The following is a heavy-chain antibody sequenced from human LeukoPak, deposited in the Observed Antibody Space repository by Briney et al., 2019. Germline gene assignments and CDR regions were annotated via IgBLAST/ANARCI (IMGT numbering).Heavy chain of an antibody. D-gene: IGHD5-24*01. Sequence: AGGSRRLSCAASGFRINTYAMHWVREAPGEGLEYVSAINYNGNSTYYANSVKGRFIISRDNSKKTLFLQMGSLRAEDTAVYYCARDSGGDTYNDYFDSWGQGTLVTVSS. J-gene: IGHJ4*02. V-gene: IGHV3-64*01. CDR2: INYNGNST. CDR1: GFRINTYA. CDR3: ARDSGGDTYNDYFDS.